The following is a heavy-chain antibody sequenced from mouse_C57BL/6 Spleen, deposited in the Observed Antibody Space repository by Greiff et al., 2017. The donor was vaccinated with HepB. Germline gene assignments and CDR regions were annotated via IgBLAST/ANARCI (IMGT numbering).Heavy chain of an antibody. D-gene: IGHD1-1*01. J-gene: IGHJ4*01. Sequence: QVQLQQPGTELVKPGASVKLSCKASGYTFTSYWMHWVKQRPGQGLEWIGNINPSNGGTNYNEKFTSNATLTVDKSSSTAYMQLSSLTSEDSAVYYCARQGGSRGYYAMGYWGQGTSGTVSS. CDR2: INPSNGGT. V-gene: IGHV1-53*01. CDR1: GYTFTSYW. CDR3: ARQGGSRGYYAMGY.